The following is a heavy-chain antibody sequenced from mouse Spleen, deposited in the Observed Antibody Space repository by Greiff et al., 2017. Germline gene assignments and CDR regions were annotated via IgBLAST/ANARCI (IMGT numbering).Heavy chain of an antibody. V-gene: IGHV1-81*01. CDR2: IYPRSGNT. CDR1: GYTFTSYG. CDR3: ARGDGYPSYYAMDY. D-gene: IGHD2-3*01. Sequence: QVQLQQSGAELARPGASVKLSCKASGYTFTSYGISWVKQRTGQGLEWIGEIYPRSGNTYYNEKFKGKATLTADKSSSTAYMELRSLTSEDSAVYFCARGDGYPSYYAMDYWGQGTSVTVSS. J-gene: IGHJ4*01.